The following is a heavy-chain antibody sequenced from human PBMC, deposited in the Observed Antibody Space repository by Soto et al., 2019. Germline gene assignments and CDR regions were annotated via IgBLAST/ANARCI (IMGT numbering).Heavy chain of an antibody. D-gene: IGHD6-13*01. V-gene: IGHV5-51*01. CDR3: ARINQIAAAGTWAYDWFDP. CDR1: GYSFTSYW. CDR2: IYPGDSDT. Sequence: GESLKISCKGSGYSFTSYWIGWVRQMPGKGLEWMGIIYPGDSDTRYSPSFQGQVTISADKSISTAYLQWSSLKASDTAMYYCARINQIAAAGTWAYDWFDPWGQGTLVTVSS. J-gene: IGHJ5*02.